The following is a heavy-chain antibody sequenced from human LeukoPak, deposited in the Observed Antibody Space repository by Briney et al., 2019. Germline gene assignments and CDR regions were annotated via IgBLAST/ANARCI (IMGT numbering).Heavy chain of an antibody. D-gene: IGHD3-9*01. J-gene: IGHJ3*02. CDR2: ISGSGGST. CDR1: GFTFSSYG. Sequence: GGSLRLSSAASGFTFSSYGISWDRLAPGKGLEWVSAISGSGGSTYYADSVKGRFTLSRDNSKNTLYLQMNSLRAEDTAVYYCAKDLNYDILTGYYGGADAFDIWGQGTMVTVSS. CDR3: AKDLNYDILTGYYGGADAFDI. V-gene: IGHV3-23*01.